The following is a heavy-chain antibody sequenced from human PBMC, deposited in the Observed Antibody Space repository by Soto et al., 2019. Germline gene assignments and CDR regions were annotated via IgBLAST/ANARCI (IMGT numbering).Heavy chain of an antibody. CDR3: ARASRVTLLMGWPWNDDAFDI. D-gene: IGHD3-10*01. V-gene: IGHV3-33*01. J-gene: IGHJ3*02. Sequence: QVQLLESGGGVVQPGRSLRLSCAASGFTFSSYGMHWVRQAPGKGLEWVAVIWYDGSNKYYADSVKGRFTISRDNSKNRLYMKKNRLRDEDTAGYYGARASRVTLLMGWPWNDDAFDIWGQGTMVTVSS. CDR1: GFTFSSYG. CDR2: IWYDGSNK.